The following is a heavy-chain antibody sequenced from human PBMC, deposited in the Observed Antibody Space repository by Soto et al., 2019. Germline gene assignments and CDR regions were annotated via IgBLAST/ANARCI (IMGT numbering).Heavy chain of an antibody. V-gene: IGHV3-74*01. CDR3: ERDPGYGSLS. J-gene: IGHJ5*02. CDR2: INSDVSST. Sequence: ECLRLSCAASGFTVSSYCMHWVRQAPGKGLVWVSRINSDVSSTSYADSVKGRFTISRDNAKNTLYLQMNSLRAEDTAVYYCERDPGYGSLSWGQGTLVTVPS. CDR1: GFTVSSYC. D-gene: IGHD5-18*01.